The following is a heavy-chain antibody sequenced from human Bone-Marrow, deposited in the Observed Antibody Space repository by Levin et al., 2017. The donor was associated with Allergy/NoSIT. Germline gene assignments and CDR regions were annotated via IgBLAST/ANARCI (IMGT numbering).Heavy chain of an antibody. J-gene: IGHJ3*02. V-gene: IGHV3-9*01. D-gene: IGHD3-16*01. Sequence: GGSLRLSCAASGFTFDDYAMHWVRQAPGKGLEWVSGISWNSGSIGYADSVKGRFTISRDNAKNSLYLQMNSLRAEDTALYYCATARSDAFDIWGQGTMVTVSS. CDR3: ATARSDAFDI. CDR1: GFTFDDYA. CDR2: ISWNSGSI.